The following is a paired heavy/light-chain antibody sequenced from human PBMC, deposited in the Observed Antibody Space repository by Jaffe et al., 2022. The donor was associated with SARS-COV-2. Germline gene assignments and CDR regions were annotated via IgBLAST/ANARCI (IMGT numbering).Light chain of an antibody. V-gene: IGLV3-1*01. Sequence: SYELTQPPSVSVSPGQTASITCSGDKLGDKYACWYQQKPGQSPVLVIYQDSKRPSGIPERFSGSNSGNTATLTISGTQAMDEADYYCQAWDSDRGVFGGGTKLTVL. CDR3: QAWDSDRGV. J-gene: IGLJ2*01. CDR1: KLGDKY. CDR2: QDS.
Heavy chain of an antibody. Sequence: QITLKESGPTLVKPTQTLTLTCTFSGFSLSTSGVGVGWIRQPPGKALEWLALIYWDDDKRYSPSLKSRLTITKDTSKNQVVLTMTNMDPVDTATYYCAHTGGPYSYGLKFIDAFDIWGQGTMVTVSS. CDR3: AHTGGPYSYGLKFIDAFDI. J-gene: IGHJ3*02. V-gene: IGHV2-5*02. CDR1: GFSLSTSGVG. D-gene: IGHD5-18*01. CDR2: IYWDDDK.